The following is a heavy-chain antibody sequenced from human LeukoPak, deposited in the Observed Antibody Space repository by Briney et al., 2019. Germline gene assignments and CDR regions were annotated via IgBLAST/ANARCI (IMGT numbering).Heavy chain of an antibody. V-gene: IGHV4-4*09. CDR3: ARHGTRDQGWLQLPFDY. CDR2: IYTSGST. CDR1: GGSISSYY. J-gene: IGHJ4*02. Sequence: SETLSLTCTVSGGSISSYYWSWIWQPPGKGLEWIGYIYTSGSTNYNPSLKSRVTISVDTSKNQFSLKLSSVTAADTAVYYCARHGTRDQGWLQLPFDYWGQGTLVTVSS. D-gene: IGHD5-24*01.